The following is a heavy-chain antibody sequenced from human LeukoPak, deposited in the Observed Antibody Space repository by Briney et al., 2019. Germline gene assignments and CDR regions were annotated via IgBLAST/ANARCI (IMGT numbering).Heavy chain of an antibody. D-gene: IGHD5-18*01. J-gene: IGHJ4*02. CDR2: IYYSGST. V-gene: IGHV4-30-4*08. CDR1: GGSISSGDYY. CDR3: AREPTRSGYSYGYS. Sequence: PSQTLSLPCTVSGGSISSGDYYWSWIRQPPGKGQEWIGYIYYSGSTYYNPSLKSRVTISVDTSKNQFSLKLSSVTAADTAVYYCAREPTRSGYSYGYSWGQGTLVTVSS.